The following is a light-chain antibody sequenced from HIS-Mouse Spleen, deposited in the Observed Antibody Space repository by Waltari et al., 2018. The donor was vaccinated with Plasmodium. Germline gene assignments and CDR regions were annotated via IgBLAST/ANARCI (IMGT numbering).Light chain of an antibody. CDR3: YARDSSGNHRV. Sequence: SYELTQPPSVSVSPGQTARITCSGDALPKTYAYWYQQKSGQAPVLVIYEDSKRPSGIPERFCGSSSGTMATLTISGAQVEDEADDYCYARDSSGNHRVFGGGTKLTVL. CDR1: ALPKTY. CDR2: EDS. J-gene: IGLJ3*02. V-gene: IGLV3-10*01.